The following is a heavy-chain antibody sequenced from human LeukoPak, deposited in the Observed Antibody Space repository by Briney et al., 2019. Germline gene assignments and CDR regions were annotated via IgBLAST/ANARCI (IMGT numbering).Heavy chain of an antibody. CDR1: GYTFTSYA. D-gene: IGHD2-21*01. V-gene: IGHV7-4-1*02. CDR3: ARSAIALGGYYYYYMDV. Sequence: GASVKVSCKASGYTFTSYAMNWVRQAPGQGLEWMGWINTNTGNPTYAQGFTGRFVFSLDTSVSTAYLQISSLKAEDTAMYYCARSAIALGGYYYYYMDVWGKGTTVTVSS. CDR2: INTNTGNP. J-gene: IGHJ6*03.